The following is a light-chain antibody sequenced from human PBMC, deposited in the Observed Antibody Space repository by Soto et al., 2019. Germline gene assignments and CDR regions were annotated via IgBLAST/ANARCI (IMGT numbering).Light chain of an antibody. CDR3: QQYNNFWT. V-gene: IGKV3-15*01. CDR1: QSVSSN. J-gene: IGKJ1*01. Sequence: EIVMTQSPATLSVSPGERATLSCRASQSVSSNLAWYQQKPGQAPRLLIYGASTRATGIPASFSGSGSGTEFTLTISSLQSEDFAVYYGQQYNNFWTFGQGTKVEIK. CDR2: GAS.